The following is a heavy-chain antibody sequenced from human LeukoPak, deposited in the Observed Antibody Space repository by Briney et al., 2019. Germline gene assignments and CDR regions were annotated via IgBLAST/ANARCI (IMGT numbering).Heavy chain of an antibody. V-gene: IGHV4-34*01. J-gene: IGHJ3*02. CDR3: ARVHYDFWSGYPTYAFDI. D-gene: IGHD3-3*01. Sequence: PSETLSLTCAVYGGSFSGYYWSWIRQPPGKGQEWIGEINHSGSTNYNPSLKSRVTISVDTSKNQFSLKLSSVTAADTAVYYCARVHYDFWSGYPTYAFDIWGQGTMVTVSS. CDR2: INHSGST. CDR1: GGSFSGYY.